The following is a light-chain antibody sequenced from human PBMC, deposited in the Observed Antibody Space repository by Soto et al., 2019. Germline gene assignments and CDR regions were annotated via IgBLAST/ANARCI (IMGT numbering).Light chain of an antibody. J-gene: IGKJ1*01. CDR1: QSVRSSF. Sequence: EIVLTQSPGTLSLSPGERATLSCRASQSVRSSFLAWYQQKPGQAPRLLIYGASNRATGFPDRFSGSGSGTDFTLTISRLEPEDFAMYYCQQYGSSPWTFGQGTKVEIK. CDR2: GAS. V-gene: IGKV3-20*01. CDR3: QQYGSSPWT.